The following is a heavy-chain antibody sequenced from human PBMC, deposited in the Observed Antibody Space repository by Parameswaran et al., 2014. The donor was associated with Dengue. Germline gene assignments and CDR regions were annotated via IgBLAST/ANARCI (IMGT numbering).Heavy chain of an antibody. CDR2: INHSGST. Sequence: VRQAPGKGLEWIGEINHSGSTNYNPSLKSRVTISVDTSKNQFSLKLSSVTAADTAVYYCARFKRSIVVVPAAKGGNYYYYMDVWGKGTTVTVSS. V-gene: IGHV4-34*01. CDR3: ARFKRSIVVVPAAKGGNYYYYMDV. D-gene: IGHD2-2*01. J-gene: IGHJ6*03.